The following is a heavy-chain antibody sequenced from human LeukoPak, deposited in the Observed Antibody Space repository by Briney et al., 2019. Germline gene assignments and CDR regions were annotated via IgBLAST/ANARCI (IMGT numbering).Heavy chain of an antibody. V-gene: IGHV5-51*01. CDR1: GYSFTSHW. J-gene: IGHJ3*02. D-gene: IGHD3-22*01. CDR3: ARRYYYDSSGYYLAHDAFDI. Sequence: RESLKISCKGSGYSFTSHWIGWVRQMPGKGLEWMGIIYPGDSETRYSPSFQGQVTISADKSISTAYLQWSSLKASDTAMYYCARRYYYDSSGYYLAHDAFDIWGQGTMVTVSS. CDR2: IYPGDSET.